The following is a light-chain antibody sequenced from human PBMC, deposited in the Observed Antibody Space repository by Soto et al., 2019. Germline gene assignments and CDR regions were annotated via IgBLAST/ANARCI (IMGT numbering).Light chain of an antibody. V-gene: IGKV3-15*01. CDR1: ESVSSN. CDR3: KQKHSGPPKT. Sequence: EVVMTQSPATLSVSPGERATLSCRASESVSSNLAWYQQRPGQPPRLVIYGASTRATGIPARFSGGGSGRECTVNINSLQGEDVAAYYCKQKHSGPPKTFGQGTKVDIK. CDR2: GAS. J-gene: IGKJ1*01.